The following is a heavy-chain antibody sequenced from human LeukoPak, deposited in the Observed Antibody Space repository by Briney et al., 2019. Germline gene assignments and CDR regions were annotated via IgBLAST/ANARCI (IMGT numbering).Heavy chain of an antibody. CDR2: ISSSGSTI. V-gene: IGHV3-11*04. D-gene: IGHD3-10*01. CDR1: GFTFSDYY. J-gene: IGHJ3*02. CDR3: ARAGPITMVRGVIITEDAFDI. Sequence: PGGSLRLSCAASGFTFSDYYMSWIRQAPGKGLEWVSYISSSGSTIYYADSVKGRFTISRDNAKNSLYLQMNSLRAEDTAVYYCARAGPITMVRGVIITEDAFDIWGQGTMVTVSS.